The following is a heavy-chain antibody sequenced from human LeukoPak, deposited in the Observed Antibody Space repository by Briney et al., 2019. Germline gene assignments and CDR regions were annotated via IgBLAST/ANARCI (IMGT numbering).Heavy chain of an antibody. J-gene: IGHJ4*03. CDR2: IKSDGST. D-gene: IGHD3-3*01. V-gene: IGHV3-74*01. CDR3: ARGPAEIGCYFPEKFRQ. Sequence: GGSLRLSCAASGFTFSSYWMHWVRQAPGKGLVWVSRIKSDGSTNYADSVKGRFTISRDNAKNTVSLQMNSLRAEDTGVYYCARGPAEIGCYFPEKFRQRGQGTLVTVSS. CDR1: GFTFSSYW.